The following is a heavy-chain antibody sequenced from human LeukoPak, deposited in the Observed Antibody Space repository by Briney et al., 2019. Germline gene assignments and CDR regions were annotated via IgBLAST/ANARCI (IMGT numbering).Heavy chain of an antibody. J-gene: IGHJ3*02. CDR2: IYYTGNT. D-gene: IGHD1-26*01. CDR1: GGSISSSY. CDR3: ARVQWELRADAFDI. Sequence: SSETLSLTCTVSGGSISSSYWSWIRQPPGKGLEWIGYIYYTGNTNYNPSLKSRVTISVDTSKKQFSLKLSSVTAADTAVYYCARVQWELRADAFDIWGQGTMVTVSS. V-gene: IGHV4-59*01.